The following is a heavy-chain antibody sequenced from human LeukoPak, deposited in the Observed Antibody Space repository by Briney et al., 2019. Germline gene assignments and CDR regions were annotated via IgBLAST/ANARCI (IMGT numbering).Heavy chain of an antibody. CDR2: ISSSSSYI. D-gene: IGHD1-1*01. CDR3: ARKYWNDVRSGARGFDY. CDR1: GFTFSSYS. V-gene: IGHV3-21*01. J-gene: IGHJ4*02. Sequence: PGGSLRLSCAASGFTFSSYSMNWVRQAPGKGLEWVSSISSSSSYIYYADSVKGRFTISRDNAKNSLYLQMNSLRAEDTAVYYCARKYWNDVRSGARGFDYWGQGTLVTVSS.